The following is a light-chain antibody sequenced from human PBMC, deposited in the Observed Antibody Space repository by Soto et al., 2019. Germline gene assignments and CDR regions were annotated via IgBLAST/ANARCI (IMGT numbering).Light chain of an antibody. V-gene: IGKV3-11*01. CDR1: PSVTNY. CDR3: QQRNIWPPVT. CDR2: GAF. J-gene: IGKJ5*01. Sequence: IVLTQSPSTLSLSPGERATLSCGASPSVTNYLAWYQQKPGQPPRLLIYGAFNRAAGIPARFSGSGSGTDFTLTISSLEPEDSAVYYCQQRNIWPPVTFGQGTRLEI.